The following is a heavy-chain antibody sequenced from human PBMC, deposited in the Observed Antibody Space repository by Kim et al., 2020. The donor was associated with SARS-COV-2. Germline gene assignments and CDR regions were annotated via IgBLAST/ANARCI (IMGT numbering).Heavy chain of an antibody. CDR3: ARDSDPHYYDTYPLGMDV. CDR1: GGSISSSSYY. Sequence: SETLSLTCTVSGGSISSSSYYWGWIRQPPGKGLEWIGSIYYSGSTYYNPSLKSRVTISVDTSKNQFSLKLSSVTAADTAVYYCARDSDPHYYDTYPLGMDVWGQGTTVTVSS. D-gene: IGHD3-22*01. CDR2: IYYSGST. J-gene: IGHJ6*02. V-gene: IGHV4-39*07.